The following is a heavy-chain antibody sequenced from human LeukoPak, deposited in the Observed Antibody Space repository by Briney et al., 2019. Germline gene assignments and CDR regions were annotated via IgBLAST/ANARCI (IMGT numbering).Heavy chain of an antibody. Sequence: PSETLSLTCTVSGGSISSSYWSWIRQPPGKALEWIGYVYYSGSTNYNPSLKSRATISVDTSKNQFSLRLSSVTAADTAVYYCARWRSGFDSWGQGTLVTVSS. CDR3: ARWRSGFDS. CDR2: VYYSGST. V-gene: IGHV4-59*01. J-gene: IGHJ4*02. CDR1: GGSISSSY.